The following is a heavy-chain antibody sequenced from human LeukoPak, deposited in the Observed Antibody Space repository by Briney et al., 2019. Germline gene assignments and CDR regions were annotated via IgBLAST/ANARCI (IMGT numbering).Heavy chain of an antibody. Sequence: GGSLRLSCAASGFTFSSYSMNWVRQAPGKGLEWVSSISSSSSYIYYADSVKGRFTISRDNAKNSLYLQMNSLRAEDTAVYYCASCKATALAFDYWGQGTLVTVSS. CDR2: ISSSSSYI. V-gene: IGHV3-21*01. D-gene: IGHD5-12*01. CDR1: GFTFSSYS. J-gene: IGHJ4*02. CDR3: ASCKATALAFDY.